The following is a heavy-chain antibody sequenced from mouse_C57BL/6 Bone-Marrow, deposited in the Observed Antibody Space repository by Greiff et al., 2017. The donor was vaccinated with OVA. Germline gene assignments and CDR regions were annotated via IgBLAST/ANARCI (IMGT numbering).Heavy chain of an antibody. Sequence: VQLQQPGAELVKPGASVKLSCKASGYTFTSYWMHWVKQRPGQGLEWIGNINPSNGSTNYNEKFKSKATLTVDKSSSTAYMQLSSLTSEASAVYSCSSRYYYGSSSYYFDYWGQGTTLTVSS. J-gene: IGHJ2*01. D-gene: IGHD1-1*01. CDR2: INPSNGST. CDR1: GYTFTSYW. CDR3: SSRYYYGSSSYYFDY. V-gene: IGHV1-53*01.